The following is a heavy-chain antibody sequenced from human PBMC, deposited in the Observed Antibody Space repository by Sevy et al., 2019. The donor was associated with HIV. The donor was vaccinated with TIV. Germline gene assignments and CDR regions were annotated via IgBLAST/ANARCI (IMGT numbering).Heavy chain of an antibody. D-gene: IGHD3-10*01. Sequence: SETLSLTCTVSGDSISSYYWNWIRQSPGKGLEWIGYIYYNSGSTNYNPSLKSRVTMSVDTSKNQFSLKLSSVTAADTAVYYCARERVYGSGSYSFDDWGRGALVTVSS. V-gene: IGHV4-59*01. CDR2: IYYNSGST. CDR3: ARERVYGSGSYSFDD. J-gene: IGHJ4*02. CDR1: GDSISSYY.